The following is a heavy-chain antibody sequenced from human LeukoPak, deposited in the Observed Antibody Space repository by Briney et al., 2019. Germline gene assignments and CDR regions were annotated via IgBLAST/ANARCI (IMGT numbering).Heavy chain of an antibody. Sequence: KPGESLKISCKGSGYSFTSYWIGWVRQMPGKGLEWMGIIYPGDSDTRNSPSFQGQVTISADKSISTAYLQWSSLKASDTAMYYCARGSSWSSLSIDYWGQGTLVTVSS. V-gene: IGHV5-51*01. CDR2: IYPGDSDT. CDR3: ARGSSWSSLSIDY. D-gene: IGHD6-13*01. CDR1: GYSFTSYW. J-gene: IGHJ4*02.